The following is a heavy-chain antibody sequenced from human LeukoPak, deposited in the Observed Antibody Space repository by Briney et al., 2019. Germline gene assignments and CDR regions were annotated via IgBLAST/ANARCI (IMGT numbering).Heavy chain of an antibody. CDR2: IYYSGST. J-gene: IGHJ5*02. D-gene: IGHD3-10*01. Sequence: SETLSLTCTVSGGSIISYYWNWIRQSPGKGLEWVGYIYYSGSTNYNPSLKSRVTLSVDTSHNQFSLKLSSVTAADTAIYFCARSLGANTWVGNWFDPWGQGTLVTVSP. CDR1: GGSIISYY. V-gene: IGHV4-59*08. CDR3: ARSLGANTWVGNWFDP.